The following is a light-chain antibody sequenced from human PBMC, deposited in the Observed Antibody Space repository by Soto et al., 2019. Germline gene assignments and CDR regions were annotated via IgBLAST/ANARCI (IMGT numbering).Light chain of an antibody. V-gene: IGLV2-14*01. J-gene: IGLJ2*01. Sequence: QSALTQPASVSGSPGQSITISCTGTTSDVGAYNYVSWYQQHPGKAPKLMLFEVSNRPSGISNRFSGSKSGNTASLTISGLQAEDEADYYCSSYTTSTTLVIFGGGTKVTVL. CDR2: EVS. CDR1: TSDVGAYNY. CDR3: SSYTTSTTLVI.